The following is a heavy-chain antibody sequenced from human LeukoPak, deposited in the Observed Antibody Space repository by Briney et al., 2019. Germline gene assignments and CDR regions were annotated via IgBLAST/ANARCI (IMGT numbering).Heavy chain of an antibody. CDR2: ISAYNGNT. D-gene: IGHD3-10*01. J-gene: IGHJ5*02. Sequence: ASVKVSCKASGYTFTSYGISWVRQAPGQGLEWMGWISAYNGNTNYAQKLQGRVTMTTDTSTSTAYMELRSLRSDDTAVYYCASAVRGEVEWFDPWGQEPWSPSPQ. CDR3: ASAVRGEVEWFDP. V-gene: IGHV1-18*01. CDR1: GYTFTSYG.